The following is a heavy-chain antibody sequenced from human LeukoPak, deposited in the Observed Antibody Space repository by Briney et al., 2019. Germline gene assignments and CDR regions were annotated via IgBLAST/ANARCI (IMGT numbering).Heavy chain of an antibody. J-gene: IGHJ5*02. CDR1: GGSISSRTYY. Sequence: SETLSLTCTVSGGSISSRTYYWAWIRQPPGQGLEWIGEINHSGSTNYNPSLKSRVTISVDTSKNQFSLKLSSVTAADTAVYYCARGRGVRGVIRFDPWGQGTLVTVSS. CDR3: ARGRGVRGVIRFDP. V-gene: IGHV4-39*07. D-gene: IGHD3-10*01. CDR2: INHSGST.